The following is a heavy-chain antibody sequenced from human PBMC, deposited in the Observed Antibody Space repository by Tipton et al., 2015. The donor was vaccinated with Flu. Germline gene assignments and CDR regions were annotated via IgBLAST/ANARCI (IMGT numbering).Heavy chain of an antibody. J-gene: IGHJ5*02. CDR2: IYYSGST. Sequence: LRLSCTVSGCSISSYYWSWIRQPPGKGLEWIGYIYYSGSTNYNPSLKSRVTISVDTSKNQFSLKLSSVTAADTAVYYCARERTYYYGSGSYTNWFDPWGQGTLVTVSS. V-gene: IGHV4-59*01. CDR3: ARERTYYYGSGSYTNWFDP. CDR1: GCSISSYY. D-gene: IGHD3-10*01.